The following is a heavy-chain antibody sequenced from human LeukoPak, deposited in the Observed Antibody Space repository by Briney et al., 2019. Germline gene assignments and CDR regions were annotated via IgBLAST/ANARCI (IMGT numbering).Heavy chain of an antibody. V-gene: IGHV3-23*01. CDR1: GFTFSSYA. D-gene: IGHD3-10*01. Sequence: PGGSLRLSCAASGFTFSSYAMSWVRQALGKGLEWVSAISGGGGSTYHADSVKGRFTISRDNSKNTLFLQLNSLRAEDTAVYYCARGTRVPDYWGQGTLVTVSS. J-gene: IGHJ4*02. CDR2: ISGGGGST. CDR3: ARGTRVPDY.